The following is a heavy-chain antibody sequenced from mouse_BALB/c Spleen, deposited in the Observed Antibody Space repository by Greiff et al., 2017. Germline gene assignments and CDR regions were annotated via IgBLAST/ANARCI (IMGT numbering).Heavy chain of an antibody. D-gene: IGHD2-4*01. J-gene: IGHJ3*01. Sequence: EVQRVESGGGLVQPGGSLRLSCATSGFTFTDYYMSWVRQPPGKALEWLGFIRNKANGYTTEYSASVKGRFTISRDNSQSILYLQMDTLRAEDSATYYCARERGITTWFAYWGQGTLVTVSA. CDR2: IRNKANGYTT. CDR1: GFTFTDYY. V-gene: IGHV7-3*02. CDR3: ARERGITTWFAY.